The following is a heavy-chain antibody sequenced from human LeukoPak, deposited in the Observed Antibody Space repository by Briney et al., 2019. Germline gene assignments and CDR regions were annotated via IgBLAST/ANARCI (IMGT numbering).Heavy chain of an antibody. CDR2: INHRGST. CDR3: ATDVRLPVPHFGP. J-gene: IGHJ5*02. D-gene: IGHD4-11*01. Sequence: SETLSLTCSVSGHSISTDYYWGWIRQAPGKGLEWIGIINHRGSTYYNPSLKSRVTISIDTSNNQFSLKLNSVTAADTAVYYCATDVRLPVPHFGPWGQGSLVTVSS. V-gene: IGHV4-38-2*02. CDR1: GHSISTDYY.